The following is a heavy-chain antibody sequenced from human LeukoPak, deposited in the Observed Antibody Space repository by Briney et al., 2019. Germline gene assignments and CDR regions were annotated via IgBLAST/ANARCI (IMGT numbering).Heavy chain of an antibody. V-gene: IGHV4-39*07. CDR3: ARTDARPYWYFDL. CDR1: GGSISTSPYY. CDR2: IYYSGST. Sequence: KPSETLSLTCTVSGGSISTSPYYWAWVRQPPGKGLEWIGSIYYSGSTYYNPSLKSRVTISVDTPKNQFSLKLSPVTAADTAVYYCARTDARPYWYFDLWGRGTLVTVSS. J-gene: IGHJ2*01. D-gene: IGHD6-25*01.